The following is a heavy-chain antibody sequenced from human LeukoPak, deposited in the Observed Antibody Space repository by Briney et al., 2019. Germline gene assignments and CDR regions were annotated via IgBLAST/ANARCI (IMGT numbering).Heavy chain of an antibody. V-gene: IGHV3-23*01. D-gene: IGHD2-15*01. J-gene: IGHJ4*02. CDR2: MSGSGGST. Sequence: AMSGSGGSTYYADSVKGRFTISRDNSKNTLYLQMNSLRAEDTAVYYCVRIVVVPAAIVGYCSGGSCQLFDYWGQGTLVTVSS. CDR3: VRIVVVPAAIVGYCSGGSCQLFDY.